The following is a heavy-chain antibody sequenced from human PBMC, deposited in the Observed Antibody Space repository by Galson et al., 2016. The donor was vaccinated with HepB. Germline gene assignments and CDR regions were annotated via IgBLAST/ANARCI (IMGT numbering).Heavy chain of an antibody. V-gene: IGHV4-39*02. Sequence: SETLSLTCTVSDGSIRSSSFSWGWIRQPPGKGLEWIGSFHSSGNTYYNPSLKSRVTISADMSNTPFSLRLTSVTAADTAVYFCARVAWTDSSYWYIDSWGQGPLVTVSS. D-gene: IGHD6-13*01. CDR1: DGSIRSSSFS. CDR2: FHSSGNT. CDR3: ARVAWTDSSYWYIDS. J-gene: IGHJ4*02.